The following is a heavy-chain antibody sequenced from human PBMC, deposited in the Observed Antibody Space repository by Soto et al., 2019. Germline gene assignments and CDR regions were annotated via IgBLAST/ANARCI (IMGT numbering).Heavy chain of an antibody. CDR2: ISYDGSNK. D-gene: IGHD1-1*01. V-gene: IGHV3-30*18. Sequence: QAQLVESGGGVVQPGRSLRLSCTASGFTFSTYGIHWVRQAPGKGLEWVAVISYDGSNKYYADSVKGRFTISRDNSKNTLFLQMNSRRVEVTAVYYCAKVTLERRTWVPWFDPWGQGTLVTVSS. CDR3: AKVTLERRTWVPWFDP. J-gene: IGHJ5*02. CDR1: GFTFSTYG.